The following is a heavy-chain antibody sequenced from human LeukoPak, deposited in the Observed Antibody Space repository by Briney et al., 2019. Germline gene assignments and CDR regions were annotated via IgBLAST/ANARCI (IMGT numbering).Heavy chain of an antibody. D-gene: IGHD3-10*01. Sequence: SETLSLTCTVSGGSIRSSSYYWGWIRQPPGKGLEWIGSIYYSGSTYYNPSLKSRVTISVDTSKNQFSLKLSSVTAADTAVYYCANYYGSGTYYKYFQHWGQGTLVTVSS. CDR3: ANYYGSGTYYKYFQH. V-gene: IGHV4-39*01. J-gene: IGHJ1*01. CDR2: IYYSGST. CDR1: GGSIRSSSYY.